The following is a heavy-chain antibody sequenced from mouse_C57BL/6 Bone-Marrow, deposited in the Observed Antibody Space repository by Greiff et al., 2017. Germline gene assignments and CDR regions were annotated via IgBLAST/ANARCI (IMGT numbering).Heavy chain of an antibody. D-gene: IGHD1-1*01. CDR2: ISSGGDYI. J-gene: IGHJ1*03. CDR1: GFTFSSYA. V-gene: IGHV5-9-1*02. CDR3: TRDYYGSSYVYWYFDD. Sequence: EVKLVESGEGLVKPGGSLKLSCAASGFTFSSYAMSWVRQTPEKRLEWVAYISSGGDYIYYADTVKGRFTIPRDNARNTLYLQMSSLKSEDTAMYYCTRDYYGSSYVYWYFDDWGTGTTVTVSS.